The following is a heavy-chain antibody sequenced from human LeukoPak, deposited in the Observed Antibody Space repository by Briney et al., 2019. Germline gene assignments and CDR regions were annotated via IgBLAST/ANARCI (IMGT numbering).Heavy chain of an antibody. J-gene: IGHJ4*02. CDR1: GDSITSDKW. Sequence: SGTLSLTCAVSGDSITSDKWWTWVRQPPGKGLEWIGEMYLSGTTHSNPSVKSRVTISIDKSKNQFFLNLSSVTAADTAVYYCAGLVGRYSSGLYYYYFDYWGQGTLVTVSS. V-gene: IGHV4-4*02. CDR2: MYLSGTT. CDR3: AGLVGRYSSGLYYYYFDY. D-gene: IGHD3-22*01.